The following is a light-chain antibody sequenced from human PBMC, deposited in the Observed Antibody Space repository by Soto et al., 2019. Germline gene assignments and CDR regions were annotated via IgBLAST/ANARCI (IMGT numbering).Light chain of an antibody. CDR2: GAS. CDR1: QSVRSN. V-gene: IGKV3-15*01. J-gene: IGKJ4*01. Sequence: EIVMTQSPATLSVSPGDRVTLSCRASQSVRSNSAWYQQKPGQAPRLLIYGASIRATGIPARFSGSGYGTEFTLTISRLQSEDFAIYYCHQYNTWPRTFGGGTKVEI. CDR3: HQYNTWPRT.